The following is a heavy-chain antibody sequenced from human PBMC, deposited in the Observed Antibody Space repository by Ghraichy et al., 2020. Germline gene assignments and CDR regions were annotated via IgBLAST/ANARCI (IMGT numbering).Heavy chain of an antibody. Sequence: GESLNISCAASGFTFSSYWMHWVRQAPGKGLVWVSRIDSDGSSTDYADSVRGRFTVSRDNAKNTLYLQMNSLRAEDTAVYYCASAPDVLLGFDPWGQGALVTVAS. J-gene: IGHJ5*02. CDR2: IDSDGSST. D-gene: IGHD3-10*01. CDR3: ASAPDVLLGFDP. CDR1: GFTFSSYW. V-gene: IGHV3-74*01.